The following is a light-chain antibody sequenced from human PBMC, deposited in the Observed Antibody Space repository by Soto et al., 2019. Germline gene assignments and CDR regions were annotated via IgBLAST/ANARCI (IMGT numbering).Light chain of an antibody. J-gene: IGLJ3*02. V-gene: IGLV2-14*01. Sequence: QSALTQPASVSGSPGQSITISCTGTSSDVGGYNYVSWYQHHPGKAPRLMIYASSNRPSGVSHRFSGSRSGNTASLTISGLQAEDEADYYCSSYTSSSTLVFGGGTQLTVL. CDR1: SSDVGGYNY. CDR2: ASS. CDR3: SSYTSSSTLV.